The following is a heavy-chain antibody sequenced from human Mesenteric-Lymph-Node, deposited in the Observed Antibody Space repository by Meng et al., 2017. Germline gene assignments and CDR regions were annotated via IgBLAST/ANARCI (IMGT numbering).Heavy chain of an antibody. CDR1: GYTFTSYG. CDR3: ARAREVVYSSSWYLNWFDP. Sequence: ASVKVSCKASGYTFTSYGISWVRQAPGQGLEWMGWISAYNGNTNYAQKLQGRVTMTRDTSISTAYMELSRLRSDDTAVYYCARAREVVYSSSWYLNWFDPWGQGTLVTVSS. D-gene: IGHD6-13*01. V-gene: IGHV1-18*01. J-gene: IGHJ5*02. CDR2: ISAYNGNT.